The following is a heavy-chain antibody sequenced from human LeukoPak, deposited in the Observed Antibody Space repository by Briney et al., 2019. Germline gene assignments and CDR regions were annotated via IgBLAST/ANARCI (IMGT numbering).Heavy chain of an antibody. V-gene: IGHV1-18*01. J-gene: IGHJ6*03. CDR2: ISAYNGNT. D-gene: IGHD6-19*01. CDR1: GYTFTSYG. Sequence: ASVKVSCKASGYTFTSYGISWVRQAPGQGLEWMGWISAYNGNTHYAQKLQGRVTMTTDTSTSTVYMELRSLRSDDTAVYYCARGQYSSGWYGGYYYYYYMDVWGKGTTVTVSS. CDR3: ARGQYSSGWYGGYYYYYYMDV.